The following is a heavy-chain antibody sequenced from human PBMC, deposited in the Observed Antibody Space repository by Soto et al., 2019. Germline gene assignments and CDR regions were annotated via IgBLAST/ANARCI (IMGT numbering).Heavy chain of an antibody. CDR3: ARERYESSGPPVY. Sequence: QVQLVQSEAEVKKPGSSVKVSCKASGYTFTSHGLAWVRQATGQGPEWMGWIYNGNTNYEQKFQGRVTMTTEKSTSTAYMELRSLKPDDTAIYYCARERYESSGPPVYWGQGTLVIVSS. D-gene: IGHD3-22*01. CDR1: GYTFTSHG. J-gene: IGHJ4*02. CDR2: IYNGNT. V-gene: IGHV1-18*04.